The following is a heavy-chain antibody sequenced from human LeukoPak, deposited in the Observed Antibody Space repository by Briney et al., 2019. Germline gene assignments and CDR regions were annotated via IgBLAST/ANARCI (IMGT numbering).Heavy chain of an antibody. Sequence: GASVKVSCKASRYTFSGYYMHWVRQAPGQGLEWVGWINPNSGGTNYAQKFQGRVTMTRDTSISTAYMELSRLRSDDTAVYYCARAYSSGWLPAWGQGTLVTVSS. D-gene: IGHD6-19*01. CDR1: RYTFSGYY. CDR3: ARAYSSGWLPA. J-gene: IGHJ4*02. V-gene: IGHV1-2*02. CDR2: INPNSGGT.